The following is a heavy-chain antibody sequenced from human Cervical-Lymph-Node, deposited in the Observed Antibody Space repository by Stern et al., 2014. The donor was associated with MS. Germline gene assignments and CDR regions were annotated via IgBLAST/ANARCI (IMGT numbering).Heavy chain of an antibody. CDR2: IKTFGST. V-gene: IGHV4-4*07. Sequence: QLQLQESGPGKVKPSATLSLTCSVSGGSISSYYCSWVRQPAGQGLEWIGRIKTFGSTNFNPSLRSRLTMSVDTSKTQFSLKLRSVTAADTAVYYCARGVLGFGEFPYGMDVWGQGTTVTVSS. J-gene: IGHJ6*02. CDR1: GGSISSYY. CDR3: ARGVLGFGEFPYGMDV. D-gene: IGHD3-10*01.